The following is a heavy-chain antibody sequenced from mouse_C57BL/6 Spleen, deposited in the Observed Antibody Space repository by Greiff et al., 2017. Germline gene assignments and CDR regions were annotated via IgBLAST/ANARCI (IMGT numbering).Heavy chain of an antibody. D-gene: IGHD1-1*01. V-gene: IGHV5-9-1*02. CDR3: TRETLYYGSSYDYFDY. CDR1: GFTFSSYA. CDR2: ISSGGDYI. Sequence: EVHLVESGEGLVKPGGSLKLSCAASGFTFSSYAMSWVRQTPEKRLEWVAYISSGGDYIYYADTVKGRFTISRDNARNTLYLQMSSLKSEDTAMYYCTRETLYYGSSYDYFDYWGQGTTLTVSS. J-gene: IGHJ2*01.